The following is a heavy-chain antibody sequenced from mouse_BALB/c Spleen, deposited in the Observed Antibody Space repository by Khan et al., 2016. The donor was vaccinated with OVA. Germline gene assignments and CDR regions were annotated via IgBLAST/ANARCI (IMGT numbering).Heavy chain of an antibody. CDR1: GFSLTDYA. CDR3: AKDPPYYAMDY. V-gene: IGHV2-6-5*01. CDR2: IWGGGSK. Sequence: VELVESGPGLVAPSQSLSITCTVSGFSLTDYAVSWIRQPPGKGLEWLGVIWGGGSKYYNSALKSRLSISKDNSKSQVFLKMNSLPTDDTALYYCAKDPPYYAMDYWGQGTSVTVSP. J-gene: IGHJ4*01.